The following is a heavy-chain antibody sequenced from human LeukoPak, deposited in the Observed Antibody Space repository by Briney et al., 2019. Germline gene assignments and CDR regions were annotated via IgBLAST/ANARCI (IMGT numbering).Heavy chain of an antibody. J-gene: IGHJ4*02. CDR3: ARAKWRQHAEGLDY. V-gene: IGHV1-2*02. CDR1: EYTFTGYY. Sequence: ASVKVSCKASEYTFTGYYMHWVRQAPGQGLEWMGWINPNSGATSYAQKFQGRVTLTWDTSINTPYTELRSLKSDDTAIYYCARAKWRQHAEGLDYWGQGTPVTVSS. D-gene: IGHD6-13*01. CDR2: INPNSGAT.